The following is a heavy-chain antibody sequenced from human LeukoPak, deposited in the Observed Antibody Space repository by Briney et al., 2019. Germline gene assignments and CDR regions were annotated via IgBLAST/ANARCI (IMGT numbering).Heavy chain of an antibody. Sequence: GASVKVSCKASGGTFSSYAISWVRQAPGQGLEWMGGIIPIFGTANYAQKFQGRVTITTDESTSTAYMELSSLRSEDTAVYYCASSRMNYYDSSRRRLAFDIWGQGTMVTVSS. J-gene: IGHJ3*02. D-gene: IGHD3-22*01. V-gene: IGHV1-69*05. CDR1: GGTFSSYA. CDR3: ASSRMNYYDSSRRRLAFDI. CDR2: IIPIFGTA.